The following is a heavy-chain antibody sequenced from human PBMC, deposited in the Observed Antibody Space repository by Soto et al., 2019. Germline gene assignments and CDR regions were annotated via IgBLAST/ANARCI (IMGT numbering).Heavy chain of an antibody. CDR1: GCTFSDHW. CDR3: TRDLNNDTGP. Sequence: GGSLRLSCAASGCTFSDHWMTRVRQAPGKGLEGVANISPHGSEEYYVDSVKGRFTISRDNAKNSVFLQMNSLRVEDTALYYCTRDLNNDTGPWGQGTQDTVSS. CDR2: ISPHGSEE. V-gene: IGHV3-7*04. D-gene: IGHD2-8*02. J-gene: IGHJ5*02.